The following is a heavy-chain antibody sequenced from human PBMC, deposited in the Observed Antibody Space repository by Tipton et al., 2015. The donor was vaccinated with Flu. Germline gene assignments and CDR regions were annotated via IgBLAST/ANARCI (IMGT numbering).Heavy chain of an antibody. CDR3: ARARTAARPLSYYYYYYGMDV. J-gene: IGHJ6*02. CDR2: INHSGST. CDR1: GGSFSGYY. Sequence: GLVKPSETLSLTCAVYGGSFSGYYWSWIRQPPGKGLEWIGEINHSGSTNYNPSLKSRVTISVDTSKNQFSLKLSSVTAADTAVYYCARARTAARPLSYYYYYYGMDVWGQGTTVTVSS. D-gene: IGHD6-6*01. V-gene: IGHV4-34*01.